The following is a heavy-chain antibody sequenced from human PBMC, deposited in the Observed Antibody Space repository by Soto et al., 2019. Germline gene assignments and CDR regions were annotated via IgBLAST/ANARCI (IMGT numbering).Heavy chain of an antibody. CDR3: ASGYYDILTGGDTKYYFDY. J-gene: IGHJ4*02. CDR2: IYYSGNT. CDR1: GGSISSGDYY. Sequence: SETLSLTCTVSGGSISSGDYYWSWIRQPPGKGLEWIGYIYYSGNTYYNPSLKSRVMISVDTSKNQFSLNLSSATAADTAVYYCASGYYDILTGGDTKYYFDYGGQGALVTVSS. V-gene: IGHV4-30-4*01. D-gene: IGHD3-9*01.